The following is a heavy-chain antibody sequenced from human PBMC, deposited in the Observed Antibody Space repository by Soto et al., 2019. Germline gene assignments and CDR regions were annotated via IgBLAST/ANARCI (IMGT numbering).Heavy chain of an antibody. Sequence: PGGSLRLSCAASVFTFDDYAMHWVRQAPGKGLEWVSGISWNSGSIGYADSVKGRFTISRDNAKNSLYLQMNSLRAEDTALYYCARLTVWGSYRAFWFDPWGQGTLVTVSS. J-gene: IGHJ5*02. CDR1: VFTFDDYA. D-gene: IGHD3-16*02. CDR3: ARLTVWGSYRAFWFDP. CDR2: ISWNSGSI. V-gene: IGHV3-9*01.